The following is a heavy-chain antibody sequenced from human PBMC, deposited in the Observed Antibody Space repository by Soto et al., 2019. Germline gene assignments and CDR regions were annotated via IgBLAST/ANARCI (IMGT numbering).Heavy chain of an antibody. D-gene: IGHD3-3*01. V-gene: IGHV3-7*04. CDR1: GFTFSSYW. CDR3: ARVGYDFWSGYYTGFDY. Sequence: GGSLRLSCAASGFTFSSYWMSWVRQAPGKGLEWVANIKQDGSEKYYVDSVKGRFTISRDNAKNSLYLQMNSLRAEDTAVYYCARVGYDFWSGYYTGFDYWGQGTLVTVSS. J-gene: IGHJ4*02. CDR2: IKQDGSEK.